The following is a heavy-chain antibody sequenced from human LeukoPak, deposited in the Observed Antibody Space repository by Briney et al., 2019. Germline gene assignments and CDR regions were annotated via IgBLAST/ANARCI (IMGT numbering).Heavy chain of an antibody. CDR2: IYYSGST. CDR1: GGSISSSSYY. Sequence: PSETLSLTCAVSGGSISSSSYYWGWIRQPPGKGLEWIGSIYYSGSTYYNPSLKSRVTISVDTSKNQFSLKLSSVTAADTAVYYCARVSILTGFSFDYWGQGTLVTASS. CDR3: ARVSILTGFSFDY. D-gene: IGHD3-9*01. J-gene: IGHJ4*02. V-gene: IGHV4-39*07.